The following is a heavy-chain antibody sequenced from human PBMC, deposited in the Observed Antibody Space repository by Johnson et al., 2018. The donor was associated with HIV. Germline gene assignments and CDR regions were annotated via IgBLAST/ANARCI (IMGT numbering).Heavy chain of an antibody. J-gene: IGHJ3*02. CDR1: GFTFSSYA. Sequence: QVLLVESGGGVVQPGRSLRLSCAASGFTFSSYAMHWVRQAPGKGLEWVAVISYDGSNKYYADSVKGRFTISRDNSKNTLYLQMNSLRAEDTAVYYCANFYTDNTLGLFGAFDIWGQGTMVTVSP. CDR2: ISYDGSNK. D-gene: IGHD1-1*01. CDR3: ANFYTDNTLGLFGAFDI. V-gene: IGHV3-30*04.